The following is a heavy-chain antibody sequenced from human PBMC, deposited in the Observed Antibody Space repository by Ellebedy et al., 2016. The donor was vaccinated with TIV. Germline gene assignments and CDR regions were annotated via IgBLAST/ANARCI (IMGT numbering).Heavy chain of an antibody. Sequence: SVKVSCKASGGTFSSYAISWVRQAPGQGLEWMGGIIPILGIANYAQKFQGRVTITADKPTSTAYMELSSLRSEDTAVYYCARESTSLGGKRYFDYWGQGTLVTVSS. CDR1: GGTFSSYA. V-gene: IGHV1-69*10. CDR2: IIPILGIA. D-gene: IGHD4-23*01. J-gene: IGHJ4*02. CDR3: ARESTSLGGKRYFDY.